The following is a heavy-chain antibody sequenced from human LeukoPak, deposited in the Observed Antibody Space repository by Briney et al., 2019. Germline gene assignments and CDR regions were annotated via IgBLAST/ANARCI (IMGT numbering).Heavy chain of an antibody. Sequence: GGSLRLSCAASGFTFTSYAMNWVRQAPGKGLEWVSAISNNGGYTYYADSVQGRFTISRDNSKSTLCLQMNSLRAEDTAVYYCAKQLGYCSDGSCYFPYWGQGTLVTVSS. J-gene: IGHJ4*02. V-gene: IGHV3-23*01. CDR1: GFTFTSYA. CDR3: AKQLGYCSDGSCYFPY. CDR2: ISNNGGYT. D-gene: IGHD2-15*01.